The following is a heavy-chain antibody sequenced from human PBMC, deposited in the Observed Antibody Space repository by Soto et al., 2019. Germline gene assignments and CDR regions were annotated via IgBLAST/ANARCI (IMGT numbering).Heavy chain of an antibody. CDR3: ARARTADYGDSYYFDY. CDR2: INAGNGNT. V-gene: IGHV1-3*01. Sequence: ASVKVSCKASGYTFTSYAMHWVRQAPGQRLEWMGWINAGNGNTKYSQKFQGRVTITRDTSASTAYMELSSLRSEDTAVYYCARARTADYGDSYYFDYWGQGTLVTVSS. J-gene: IGHJ4*02. CDR1: GYTFTSYA. D-gene: IGHD4-17*01.